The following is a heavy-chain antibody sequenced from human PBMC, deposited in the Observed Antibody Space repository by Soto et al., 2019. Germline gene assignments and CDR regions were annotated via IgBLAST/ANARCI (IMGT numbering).Heavy chain of an antibody. CDR1: GFTFSSYS. J-gene: IGHJ6*02. D-gene: IGHD6-13*01. V-gene: IGHV3-21*01. Sequence: PGGSLRLSCAASGFTFSSYSMNWVRQAPGKGLEWVSSISSSSSYIYYADTVKGRFTISRDNAKNSLYLQMNSLRAEDTAVYYCARTGWQQLARGYYYYGMDVWGQGTTVTVSS. CDR3: ARTGWQQLARGYYYYGMDV. CDR2: ISSSSSYI.